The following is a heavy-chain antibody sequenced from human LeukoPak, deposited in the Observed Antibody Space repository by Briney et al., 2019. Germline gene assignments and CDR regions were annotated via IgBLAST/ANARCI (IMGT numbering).Heavy chain of an antibody. J-gene: IGHJ3*02. CDR3: ARGWPRGAFDI. V-gene: IGHV3-21*01. Sequence: GGSLRLSCAASGFTFGSYTMNWVRQAPGKGLEWVSSISSSSYIYYADSVKGRFTISRDNAKKSLYLQMNSLRAEDTAVYYCARGWPRGAFDIWGQGTMVTVSS. D-gene: IGHD1-26*01. CDR2: ISSSSYI. CDR1: GFTFGSYT.